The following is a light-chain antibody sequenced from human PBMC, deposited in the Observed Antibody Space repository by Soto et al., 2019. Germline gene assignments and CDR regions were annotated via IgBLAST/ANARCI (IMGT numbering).Light chain of an antibody. J-gene: IGKJ5*01. Sequence: EIVLMQSPDTLPLSPGERVTLSCRASQSVRSNHLAWYQQKPGQAPRSLIFGASIRAGGIPDRFSGSGSGTDFPLNISRLEPEDFVVYYSQQYGTSPTTFGDGTRLDIK. CDR2: GAS. V-gene: IGKV3-20*01. CDR1: QSVRSNH. CDR3: QQYGTSPTT.